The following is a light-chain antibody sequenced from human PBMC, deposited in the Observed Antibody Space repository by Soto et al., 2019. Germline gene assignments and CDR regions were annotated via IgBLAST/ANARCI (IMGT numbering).Light chain of an antibody. CDR2: DAF. CDR1: QSVNRY. V-gene: IGKV3-11*01. CDR3: QQRGNWPLT. Sequence: EIVLTQSPASPSLSPGERATLSCRASQSVNRYIAWYQQKPGQAPRLLIYDAFNRATGIPARFSGSGSGTDFTLTISSLEPEDFAVYYCQQRGNWPLTFGGGTKVEI. J-gene: IGKJ4*01.